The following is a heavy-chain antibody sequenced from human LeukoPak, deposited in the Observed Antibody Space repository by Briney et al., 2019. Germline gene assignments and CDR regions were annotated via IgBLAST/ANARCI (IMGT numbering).Heavy chain of an antibody. D-gene: IGHD3-3*01. CDR1: GFSFKNFA. J-gene: IGHJ4*02. CDR3: ARDGGYDFWSGYYQDY. CDR2: VSGSDDRK. Sequence: GGSLRLSCSVAGFSFKNFAMHWVRQAPGKGLEWVSTVSGSDDRKYYADSVKGRSTISRDNSKNTLYLQMNSLRAEDTAVYYCARDGGYDFWSGYYQDYWGQGTLVTVSS. V-gene: IGHV3-23*01.